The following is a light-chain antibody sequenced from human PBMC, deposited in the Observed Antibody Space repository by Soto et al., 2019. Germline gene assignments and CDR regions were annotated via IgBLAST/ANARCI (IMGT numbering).Light chain of an antibody. J-gene: IGKJ1*01. CDR3: QQYNSYTPWT. V-gene: IGKV1-5*01. CDR1: QNIRSW. Sequence: DIPMTQSPSTLSAFVGDSVTITCRASQNIRSWLAWYQQKPGKAPKLLIYDASTLESGAPSTFSGSGSGTEFTLTISSLQPDDSASYYCQQYNSYTPWTFGQGTKVEIK. CDR2: DAS.